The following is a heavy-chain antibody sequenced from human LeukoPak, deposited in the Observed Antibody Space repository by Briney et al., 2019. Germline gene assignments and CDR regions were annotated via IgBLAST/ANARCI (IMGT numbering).Heavy chain of an antibody. CDR3: ATNRVGTYDRPFDI. D-gene: IGHD1-26*01. CDR1: GGSINSHY. V-gene: IGHV4-59*08. J-gene: IGHJ3*02. Sequence: SETLSLTCIVSGGSINSHYWSWIRPPPGKGLEWIGDIHYTGTTKYNPSVKSRVTISIDTSKNQFSLELSSVTATDTAVYFCATNRVGTYDRPFDIWGQGTMVTVSS. CDR2: IHYTGTT.